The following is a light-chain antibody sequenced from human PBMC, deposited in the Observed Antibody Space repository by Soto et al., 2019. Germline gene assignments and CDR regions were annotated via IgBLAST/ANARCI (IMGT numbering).Light chain of an antibody. CDR2: CTS. V-gene: IGKV3-20*01. J-gene: IGKJ2*01. CDR1: QSVSSSY. Sequence: DIVLTQSPGTLSLSPGERATLSCRASQSVSSSYLAWYQQKPGQAPRLLIYCTSSRATGIPDRFSGSGSGTDFTLTISRLEPEDFAVYYCQHYCTSPGYTFGQGTKLEIK. CDR3: QHYCTSPGYT.